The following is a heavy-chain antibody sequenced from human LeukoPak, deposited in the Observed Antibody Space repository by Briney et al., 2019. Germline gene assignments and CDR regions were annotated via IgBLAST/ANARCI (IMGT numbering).Heavy chain of an antibody. J-gene: IGHJ3*02. CDR3: AVGVRGSGSYQIWGHAFDI. V-gene: IGHV1-69*01. CDR2: IIPIFATA. D-gene: IGHD3-10*01. CDR1: GGTFTNYV. Sequence: GASVNVSFTASGGTFTNYVINWVRQAPGQGLEWMGGIIPIFATADYAQKFQGRVTITADESTSTAYMELSSLRSEDTAVYYCAVGVRGSGSYQIWGHAFDIWGQGTMVTVSS.